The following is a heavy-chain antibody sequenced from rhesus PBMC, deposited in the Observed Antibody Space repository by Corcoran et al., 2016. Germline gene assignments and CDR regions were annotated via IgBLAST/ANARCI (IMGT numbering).Heavy chain of an antibody. D-gene: IGHD6-25*01. CDR1: GCSISGYYY. CDR2: IYGNIAST. J-gene: IGHJ6*01. Sequence: QVQLQQWGEGLVKPSETLSLTCAVYGCSISGYYYWSWFRLPPGKGLKWIWYIYGNIASTNYNPPLRNRVCIYKDASKNQFALKLSSVTAADTAVYYCARSAAAGTGRYYYGLDSWGQGVVVTVSS. V-gene: IGHV4-73*01. CDR3: ARSAAAGTGRYYYGLDS.